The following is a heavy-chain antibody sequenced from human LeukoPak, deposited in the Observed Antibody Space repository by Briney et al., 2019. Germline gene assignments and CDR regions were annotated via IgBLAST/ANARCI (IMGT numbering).Heavy chain of an antibody. J-gene: IGHJ4*02. CDR2: ISGSDGST. V-gene: IGHV3-23*01. Sequence: GGSLRLSCAASGFTFSSYAMSWVRQAPGKGLEWVSGISGSDGSTFYADSVKGRFTISRDNSKNTLYLQMNSLRAEDTAVYYCAKWDYNYGEPFDYWGQGTLVTVSS. CDR3: AKWDYNYGEPFDY. D-gene: IGHD5-18*01. CDR1: GFTFSSYA.